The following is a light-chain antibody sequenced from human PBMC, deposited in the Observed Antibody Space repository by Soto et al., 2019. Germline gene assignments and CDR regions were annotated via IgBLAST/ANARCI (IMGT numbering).Light chain of an antibody. J-gene: IGLJ2*01. CDR1: SNDVGAFDY. Sequence: SVLTQPASVSASPGQSISLSCTGTSNDVGAFDYVSWYQQHPGKAPKLIIFEVFNRPSGVSTRFSGSKSGSTASLTISGLQAEDEADYFCSSYTTNNAHVFGGGTKVTVL. V-gene: IGLV2-14*01. CDR3: SSYTTNNAHV. CDR2: EVF.